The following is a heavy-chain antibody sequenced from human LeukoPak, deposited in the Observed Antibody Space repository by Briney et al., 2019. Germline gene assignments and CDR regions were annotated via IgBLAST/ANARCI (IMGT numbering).Heavy chain of an antibody. Sequence: GGSLRLSCAASGFTVSSSFMTWVRQAPGKGLEWVSAISGSGGSTYYADSVKGRFTISRDNSKNTLYLQMNSLRAEDTAVYYCAKDGIAVARWGVDFDYWGQGTLVTVSS. V-gene: IGHV3-23*01. CDR3: AKDGIAVARWGVDFDY. D-gene: IGHD6-19*01. CDR2: ISGSGGST. J-gene: IGHJ4*02. CDR1: GFTVSSSF.